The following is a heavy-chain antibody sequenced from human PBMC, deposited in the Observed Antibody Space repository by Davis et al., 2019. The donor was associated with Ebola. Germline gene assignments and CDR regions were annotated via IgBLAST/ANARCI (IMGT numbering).Heavy chain of an antibody. CDR1: GYTFTGYY. Sequence: ASVKVSCKASGYTFTGYYMHWVRQAPGKGLEWMGGFDPEDGETIYAQKFQGRVTMTEDTSTDTAYMELSSLRSEDTAVYYCARDLYSSSWFDYWGQGTLVTVSS. CDR2: FDPEDGET. D-gene: IGHD6-13*01. J-gene: IGHJ4*02. V-gene: IGHV1-24*01. CDR3: ARDLYSSSWFDY.